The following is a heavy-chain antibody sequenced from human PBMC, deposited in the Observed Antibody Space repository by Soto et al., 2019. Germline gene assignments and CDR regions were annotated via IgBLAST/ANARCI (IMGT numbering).Heavy chain of an antibody. V-gene: IGHV4-31*03. CDR3: ARDWGSSGWPN. Sequence: QVQLQESGPGLVKPSETLTLTCTVSGHSLSSGGYYWSWIRQHPGKGLEWVGYIYFTGSTLYKPSLKSRLAMSLDTSKNQFSLRLTSVTAADTAVYFCARDWGSSGWPNWGQGTLVTVSS. J-gene: IGHJ4*02. CDR2: IYFTGST. CDR1: GHSLSSGGYY. D-gene: IGHD6-19*01.